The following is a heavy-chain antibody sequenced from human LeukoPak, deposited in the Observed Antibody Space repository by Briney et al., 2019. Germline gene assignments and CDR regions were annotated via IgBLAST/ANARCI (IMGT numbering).Heavy chain of an antibody. CDR2: ISGSGGST. Sequence: GGSLRLSCGASGFTFSSYAMSWVRQAPGKGLEWVSAISGSGGSTYYADSVKGRFTISRDNSKNTLHLQMNSLRAEDTDVYYCAKDDRRYCSSTSCLDSFDPWGQGTLVTVSS. V-gene: IGHV3-23*01. J-gene: IGHJ5*02. D-gene: IGHD2-2*01. CDR1: GFTFSSYA. CDR3: AKDDRRYCSSTSCLDSFDP.